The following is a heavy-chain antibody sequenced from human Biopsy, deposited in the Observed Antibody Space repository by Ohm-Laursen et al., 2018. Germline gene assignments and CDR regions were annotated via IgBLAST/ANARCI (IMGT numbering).Heavy chain of an antibody. J-gene: IGHJ4*02. Sequence: GSSVKVSCKASGGTFSSFGMSWVRQAPGQGLEWMGEINSMFGTTNYAQTFQGRVTITAGESTSTAYMEVSSLRSEDTAVYYCAKRGVERGRPLAYWGQGTLVTVSS. CDR1: GGTFSSFG. CDR2: INSMFGTT. D-gene: IGHD1-1*01. V-gene: IGHV1-69*01. CDR3: AKRGVERGRPLAY.